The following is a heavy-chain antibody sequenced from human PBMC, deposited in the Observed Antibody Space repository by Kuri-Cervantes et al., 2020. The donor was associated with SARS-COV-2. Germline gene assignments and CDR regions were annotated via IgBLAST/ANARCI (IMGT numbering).Heavy chain of an antibody. CDR1: GYTFTGYY. CDR3: ARASVRGIIITYHSYGMDV. J-gene: IGHJ6*02. V-gene: IGHV1-2*04. CDR2: INPNSGGT. Sequence: ASVKVSCKASGYTFTGYYMRWVRQAPGQGLEWMGWINPNSGGTNYAQKFQGWVTMTRDTSISTAYMELSRLRSDDTAVYYCARASVRGIIITYHSYGMDVWGQGTTVTVSS. D-gene: IGHD3-10*01.